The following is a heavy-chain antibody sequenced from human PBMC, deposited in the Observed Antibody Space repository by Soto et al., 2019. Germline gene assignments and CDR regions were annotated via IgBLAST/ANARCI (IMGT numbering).Heavy chain of an antibody. J-gene: IGHJ5*02. CDR3: GRVRVHRAAVGFDP. V-gene: IGHV5-10-1*01. Sequence: GASLKISCKVSGYSFSSFWITWVRQMPGKGLEWMGRIDPSDSYANYSPSFQGHVTFSADKPINTAYLQWSSLKASDTPMCYCGRVRVHRAAVGFDPWGQGTLVTVSS. CDR1: GYSFSSFW. D-gene: IGHD2-15*01. CDR2: IDPSDSYA.